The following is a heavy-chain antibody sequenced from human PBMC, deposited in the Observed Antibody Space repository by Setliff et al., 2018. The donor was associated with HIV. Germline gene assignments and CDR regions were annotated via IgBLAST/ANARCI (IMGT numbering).Heavy chain of an antibody. V-gene: IGHV1-69*10. J-gene: IGHJ6*03. CDR2: IVPVLNRA. Sequence: SVKVSCKASGGTFRTYGVSWVRLAPGQGLEWMGGIVPVLNRADYAQRLHGRVTITADESTNTVYMELRSLTPEDTAIYYCARKAGTTLHYHYYYMDVWGKGTTVTVSS. CDR3: ARKAGTTLHYHYYYMDV. D-gene: IGHD1-7*01. CDR1: GGTFRTYG.